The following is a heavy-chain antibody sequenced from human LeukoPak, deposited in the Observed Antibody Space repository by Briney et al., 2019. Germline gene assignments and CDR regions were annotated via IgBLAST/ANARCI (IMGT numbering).Heavy chain of an antibody. CDR3: ARFSPTPLLNYYYYGMDA. V-gene: IGHV3-23*01. Sequence: GGSLRLSCEASGFSFSSFALSWVRQAPGTGLEWVSCFSGSGASTYYADSVKGRFTISRDNSKNTLYLQMNSLRAEDTAVYYCARFSPTPLLNYYYYGMDAWGQGTTVTVSS. J-gene: IGHJ6*02. CDR1: GFSFSSFA. CDR2: FSGSGAST. D-gene: IGHD3-3*01.